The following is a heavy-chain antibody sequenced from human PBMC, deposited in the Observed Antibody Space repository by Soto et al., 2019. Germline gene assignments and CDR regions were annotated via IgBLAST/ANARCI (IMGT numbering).Heavy chain of an antibody. CDR3: ARVKATLYRHYYFDY. V-gene: IGHV4-30-4*01. CDR2: IFYTGST. CDR1: GGSINSGECF. D-gene: IGHD5-12*01. J-gene: IGHJ4*02. Sequence: SGTLSLTCSASGGSINSGECFWRWMRKNIGKSLEWIGSIFYTGSTYHSPSLKSRASMSMDTSKNLLSLRLRSLTAADTAVYFCARVKATLYRHYYFDYWGQGTPVTVYS.